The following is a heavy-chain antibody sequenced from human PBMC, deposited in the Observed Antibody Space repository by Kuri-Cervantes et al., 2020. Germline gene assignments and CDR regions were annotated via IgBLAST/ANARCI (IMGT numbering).Heavy chain of an antibody. D-gene: IGHD4-17*01. J-gene: IGHJ4*02. V-gene: IGHV3-20*04. CDR3: ARRISGDHYYFDY. Sequence: GGLLRLSCAASGFTFDDYGMGWVRQAPGKGLEWVSGLNWSGGSTAYADSVKSRFTISRDNAKNSLYLQMNSLRAEDTALYYCARRISGDHYYFDYWGQGTLVTVSS. CDR2: LNWSGGST. CDR1: GFTFDDYG.